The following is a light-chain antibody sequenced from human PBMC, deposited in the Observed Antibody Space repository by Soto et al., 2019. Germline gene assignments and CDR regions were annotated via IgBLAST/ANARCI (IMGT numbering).Light chain of an antibody. CDR3: QQRSNWPPIT. CDR1: QSISNY. J-gene: IGKJ5*01. Sequence: EFVLTQPPSTLSLSPGERATLSCRASQSISNYLAWYQQKPGQAPRLLIYDASNRAPGLPARFSGRGSGPAVTPTISSREPEDFSVYYCQQRSNWPPITFGQGTRLEIK. V-gene: IGKV3-11*01. CDR2: DAS.